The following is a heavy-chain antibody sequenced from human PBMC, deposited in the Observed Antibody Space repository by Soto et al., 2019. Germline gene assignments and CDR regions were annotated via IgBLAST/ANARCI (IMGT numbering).Heavy chain of an antibody. D-gene: IGHD3-9*01. J-gene: IGHJ4*02. Sequence: GGSLRLSCAASGFTFSSYGMHWVRQAPGKGLEWVAVIWYDGSNKYYADSVKGRFTISRDNSKNTLYLQMNSLRAEDTAVYYCASYDILTGYGYWGQGTLVTVSS. CDR3: ASYDILTGYGY. CDR1: GFTFSSYG. V-gene: IGHV3-33*01. CDR2: IWYDGSNK.